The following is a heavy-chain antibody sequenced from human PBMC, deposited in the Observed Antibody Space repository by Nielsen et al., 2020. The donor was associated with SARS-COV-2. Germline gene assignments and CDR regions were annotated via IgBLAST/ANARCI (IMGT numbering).Heavy chain of an antibody. CDR2: IYHSGST. CDR3: ARDVEGGGYSNYNRFDP. Sequence: SETLSLTCAVSGGSISSSNWWSWVRQPPGKGLEWIGEIYHSGSTNYNPSLKSRVTISVDKSKNQFSLKLSSVTAADTAVYYCARDVEGGGYSNYNRFDPWGQGTLVTVSS. J-gene: IGHJ5*02. D-gene: IGHD4-11*01. V-gene: IGHV4-4*02. CDR1: GGSISSSNW.